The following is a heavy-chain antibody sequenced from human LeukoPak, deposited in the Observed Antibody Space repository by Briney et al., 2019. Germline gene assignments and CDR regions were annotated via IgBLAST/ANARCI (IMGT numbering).Heavy chain of an antibody. CDR3: ARPVPDGIHYYGMDV. V-gene: IGHV3-49*04. CDR2: IRRKTYGGST. CDR1: GFTFGDYA. D-gene: IGHD2-2*01. Sequence: GGSLRLSCTASGFTFGDYAMSWVRQAPGKGLEWVGFIRRKTYGGSTEYAASVKGRFTISRDDSKSIAYLQMNSLKTEDTAVYYYARPVPDGIHYYGMDVWGQGTTVTVSS. J-gene: IGHJ6*02.